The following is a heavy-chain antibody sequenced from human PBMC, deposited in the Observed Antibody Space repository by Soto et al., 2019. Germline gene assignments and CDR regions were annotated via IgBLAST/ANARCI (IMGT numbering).Heavy chain of an antibody. V-gene: IGHV3-66*01. CDR1: GFTVSSSY. Sequence: LRLSCAASGFTVSSSYMSWVRQAPGKGLEWVSVIYSGGSTYYADSVKGRFTISRDNSKNTLYLQMNSLRAEDTAVYYCARDLERPYYYYGMDVWGQGTTVTVPS. CDR2: IYSGGST. CDR3: ARDLERPYYYYGMDV. J-gene: IGHJ6*02. D-gene: IGHD1-1*01.